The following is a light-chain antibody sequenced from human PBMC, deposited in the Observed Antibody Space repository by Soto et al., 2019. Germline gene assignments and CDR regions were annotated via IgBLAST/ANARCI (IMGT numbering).Light chain of an antibody. V-gene: IGLV2-23*01. J-gene: IGLJ1*01. CDR2: EGS. CDR1: SSGVGSYNL. Sequence: QSVLTQPASVSGSPGQSITISCTGTSSGVGSYNLVSWYQQHPGKAPKLMIYEGSKRPSGVSNRFSGSKSGNTASLTTSGLQAEDEADYYCCSYAGSSTLYVFGTGTKV. CDR3: CSYAGSSTLYV.